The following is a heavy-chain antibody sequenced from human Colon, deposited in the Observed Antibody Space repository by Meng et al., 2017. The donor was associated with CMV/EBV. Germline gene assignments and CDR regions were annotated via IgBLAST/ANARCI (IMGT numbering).Heavy chain of an antibody. D-gene: IGHD3-10*01. CDR2: INHSGST. Sequence: QGQLQQCGAGPLNPSETLALTCAVYGGSFSGYYWSWIRQPPGKGLEWIGEINHSGSTNYNPSLKSRVTISVDTSKNQFSLKLSSVTAADTAVYYCARGLYGSGRHQIDYWGQGTLVTVSS. CDR3: ARGLYGSGRHQIDY. J-gene: IGHJ4*02. CDR1: GGSFSGYY. V-gene: IGHV4-34*01.